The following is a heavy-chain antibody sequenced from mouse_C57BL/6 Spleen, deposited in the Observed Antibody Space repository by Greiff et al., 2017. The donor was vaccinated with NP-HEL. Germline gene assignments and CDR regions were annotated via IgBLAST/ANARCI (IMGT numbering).Heavy chain of an antibody. Sequence: QVQLQQPGAELVKPGASVKLSCKASGYTFTSYWMQWVKQRPGQGLEWIGEIDPSDSYTNYNQKFKGKATLTVDTSSSTAYMQLSSLTSEDSAVYYCARDLNYYGSSGHYWGQGTTLTVSS. CDR3: ARDLNYYGSSGHY. V-gene: IGHV1-50*01. J-gene: IGHJ2*01. CDR2: IDPSDSYT. D-gene: IGHD1-1*01. CDR1: GYTFTSYW.